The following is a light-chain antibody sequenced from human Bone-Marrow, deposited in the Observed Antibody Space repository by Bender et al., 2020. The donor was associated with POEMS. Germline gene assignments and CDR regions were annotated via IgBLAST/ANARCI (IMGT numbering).Light chain of an antibody. Sequence: QSALTQPRSVSGSPGQSLTISCTGSSNDVGNYNYVSWYQQFRGKAPKLLIYDVTKRPSGVSHRFSGSKSGNTASLTISGLQTEDEADYYCSSFTCSSTWVFGGGTTLTVL. CDR1: SNDVGNYNY. CDR3: SSFTCSSTWV. J-gene: IGLJ3*02. CDR2: DVT. V-gene: IGLV2-14*01.